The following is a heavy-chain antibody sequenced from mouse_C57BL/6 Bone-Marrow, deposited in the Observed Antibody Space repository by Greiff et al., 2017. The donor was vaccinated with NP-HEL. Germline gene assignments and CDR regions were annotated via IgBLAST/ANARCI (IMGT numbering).Heavy chain of an antibody. V-gene: IGHV1-15*01. Sequence: QVQLKESGAELVRPGASVTLSCKASGYTFTDYEMHWVKQTPVHGLEWIGAIDPETGGTAYNQKFKGKAILTADKSSSTAYMELRSLTSEDSAVYYCTREVTTKFAYWGQGTLVTVSA. CDR3: TREVTTKFAY. CDR2: IDPETGGT. J-gene: IGHJ3*01. D-gene: IGHD2-2*01. CDR1: GYTFTDYE.